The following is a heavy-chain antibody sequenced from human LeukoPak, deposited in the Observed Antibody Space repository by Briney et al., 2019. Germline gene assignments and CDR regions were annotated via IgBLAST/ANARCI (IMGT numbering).Heavy chain of an antibody. J-gene: IGHJ4*02. CDR1: GGSISSSSYY. Sequence: ETLSLTCTVSGGSISSSSYYWGWVRQAPGKGLEWVSAISGSGSNTYYVDSVKGRFTISRDNSKNTVLLQMNGLRAEDTAVYYCAKGDSASCYSAIDSWGQGTRVTVSS. D-gene: IGHD2-15*01. CDR2: ISGSGSNT. CDR3: AKGDSASCYSAIDS. V-gene: IGHV3-23*01.